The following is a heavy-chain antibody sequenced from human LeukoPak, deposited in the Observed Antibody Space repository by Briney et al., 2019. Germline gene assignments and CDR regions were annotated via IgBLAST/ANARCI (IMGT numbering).Heavy chain of an antibody. CDR1: GFTFSSYG. CDR3: AKSRTSGSYPGPFDY. D-gene: IGHD1-26*01. V-gene: IGHV3-30*18. CDR2: ISYDGSNK. J-gene: IGHJ4*02. Sequence: GGSLRLSCAASGFTFSSYGMHWVRQAPGKGLEWVAVISYDGSNKYYADSVKGRFTISRDNSKNTLYLQMNSLRAEDTAVYYCAKSRTSGSYPGPFDYWGQGTLVTASS.